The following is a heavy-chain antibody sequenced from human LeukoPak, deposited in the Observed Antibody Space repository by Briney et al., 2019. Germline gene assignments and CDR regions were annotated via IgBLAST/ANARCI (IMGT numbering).Heavy chain of an antibody. CDR2: IHFDGSNR. D-gene: IGHD3-10*01. Sequence: GGSLRLSCAASEFTFSTYGMHWVRQAPGKGLEWVAYIHFDGSNRHYIDSVKGRFTISRDNSENTLYLQMNSLRPEDTAVYYCAKDRGDFPLYFDYWGQGTLVTVSS. CDR1: EFTFSTYG. V-gene: IGHV3-30*02. CDR3: AKDRGDFPLYFDY. J-gene: IGHJ4*02.